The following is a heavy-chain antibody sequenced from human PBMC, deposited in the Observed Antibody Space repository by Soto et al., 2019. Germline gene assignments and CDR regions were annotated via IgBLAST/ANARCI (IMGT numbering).Heavy chain of an antibody. CDR3: VSAGTQTLRDWFDP. CDR2: IYDTATT. Sequence: PSETLSLTCTVSGASISGFFWSWLRNSTRNGRDSIGRIYDTATTDYNPPLNSGVMMSGDTSQKQLAMKLRSVTAADTAVYYCVSAGTQTLRDWFDPWGQGLSVTVFS. V-gene: IGHV4-4*07. D-gene: IGHD1-1*01. J-gene: IGHJ5*02. CDR1: GASISGFF.